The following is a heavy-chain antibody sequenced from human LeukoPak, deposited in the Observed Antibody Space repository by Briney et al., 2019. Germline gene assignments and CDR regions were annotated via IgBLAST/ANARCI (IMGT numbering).Heavy chain of an antibody. D-gene: IGHD5-24*01. CDR3: ARDEIEEMATMP. V-gene: IGHV4-39*07. CDR2: IYYSGST. CDR1: GFTFSSYA. Sequence: PGGSLRLSCAASGFTFSSYAMHWVRQAPGKGLEWIGSIYYSGSTYYNPSLTSRVTISVDTSKNQFSLTLSSVTAADTAVYYCARDEIEEMATMPWGQGTLVTVSS. J-gene: IGHJ5*02.